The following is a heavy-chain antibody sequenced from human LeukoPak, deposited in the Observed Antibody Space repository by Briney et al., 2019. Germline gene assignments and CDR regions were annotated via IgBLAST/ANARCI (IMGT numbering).Heavy chain of an antibody. CDR3: ARVRYSGSYYGHDAFDI. Sequence: SETLSLTCTVSGGSISSSGYYWGWIRQPPGKGLEWIGEIYRSGSTNYNPSLKSRVTMSVDKSKNQFSLKMTSVTAADTAVYYCARVRYSGSYYGHDAFDIWGQGTMVTVSS. CDR2: IYRSGST. CDR1: GGSISSSGYY. J-gene: IGHJ3*02. D-gene: IGHD1-26*01. V-gene: IGHV4-39*07.